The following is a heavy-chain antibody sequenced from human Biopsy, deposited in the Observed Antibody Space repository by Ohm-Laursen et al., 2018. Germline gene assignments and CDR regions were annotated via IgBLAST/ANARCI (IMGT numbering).Heavy chain of an antibody. CDR1: GFIFSRND. Sequence: GSLRLSRAASGFIFSRNDMSWVRQAPEKGLEWVSGISGSGASTYYADSVKGRFTISRDNSKNTLFLQMDSLRADDTAVYYCVKAYSAIYWFDPWGQGTLVTVSS. CDR3: VKAYSAIYWFDP. CDR2: ISGSGAST. V-gene: IGHV3-23*01. J-gene: IGHJ5*02. D-gene: IGHD2-21*01.